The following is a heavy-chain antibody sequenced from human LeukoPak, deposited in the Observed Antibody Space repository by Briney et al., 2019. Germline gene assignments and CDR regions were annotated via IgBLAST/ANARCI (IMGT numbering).Heavy chain of an antibody. CDR2: ISGSGGST. CDR3: ARDWVPYYYDSSGYPNWFDP. Sequence: SGGSLRLSCAASGFTFSSYAMSWVRQAPGKGLEWVSAISGSGGSTYYADSVKGRFTISRDNSKNTLYLQMNSLRAEDTAVYYCARDWVPYYYDSSGYPNWFDPWGQGTLVTVSS. V-gene: IGHV3-23*01. D-gene: IGHD3-22*01. J-gene: IGHJ5*02. CDR1: GFTFSSYA.